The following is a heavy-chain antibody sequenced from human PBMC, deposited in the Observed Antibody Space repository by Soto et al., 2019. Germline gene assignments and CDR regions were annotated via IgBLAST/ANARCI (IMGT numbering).Heavy chain of an antibody. V-gene: IGHV3-30*18. CDR2: ISYDGSSK. CDR3: AKDLKRYDSSGYYDY. D-gene: IGHD3-22*01. J-gene: IGHJ4*02. Sequence: GGSLRLSCAASGFTFSSYGMHWVRQAPGKGLEWVAVISYDGSSKYYADSVKGRFTISRDNSKNTLYLQMNSLRAEDTAVYYCAKDLKRYDSSGYYDYWGQGTLVTVSS. CDR1: GFTFSSYG.